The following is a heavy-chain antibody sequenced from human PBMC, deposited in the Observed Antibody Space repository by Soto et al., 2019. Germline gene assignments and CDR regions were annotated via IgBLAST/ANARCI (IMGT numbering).Heavy chain of an antibody. D-gene: IGHD4-17*01. CDR3: AKGATVTTHYQYYGRDV. V-gene: IGHV3-43D*04. J-gene: IGHJ6*02. Sequence: GGSRRPSSAAAEFTFADFAMYIVRQVWGESLEWISLVNWDGDTTFYADSVKGRFIISRDNSKNSVYLQMNSLRSDDSAIYYCAKGATVTTHYQYYGRDVCRRGTTVTVSS. CDR2: VNWDGDTT. CDR1: EFTFADFA.